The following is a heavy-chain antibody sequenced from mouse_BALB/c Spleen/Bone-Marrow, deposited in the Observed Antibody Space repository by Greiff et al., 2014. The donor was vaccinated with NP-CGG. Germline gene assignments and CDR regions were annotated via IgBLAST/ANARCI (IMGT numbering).Heavy chain of an antibody. CDR3: ARRYSNNYAMDY. CDR1: GYTFTDYA. CDR2: INTYFGDI. J-gene: IGHJ4*01. D-gene: IGHD2-5*01. Sequence: VKLVESGAELVRPGVSVKISCKGSGYTFTDYAMHWVKQSHAESLEWIGVINTYFGDISYNQKFKGKATIAVDKTSRTVYMELARLTAEDSAIYYCARRYSNNYAMDYWGQGTSVTVSS. V-gene: IGHV1S137*01.